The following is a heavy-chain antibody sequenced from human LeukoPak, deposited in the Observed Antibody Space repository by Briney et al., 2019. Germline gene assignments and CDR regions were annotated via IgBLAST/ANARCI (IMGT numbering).Heavy chain of an antibody. CDR1: GYTFPSYY. CDR3: ARAPYCGGDCYYFDY. CDR2: INPSGGST. J-gene: IGHJ4*02. V-gene: IGHV1-46*03. Sequence: ASVKVSCKASGYTFPSYYMHWVRQAPGQGLEWMGIINPSGGSTSYAQKFQGRVTMTRDTSTSTVYMELSSLRSEDTAVYYCARAPYCGGDCYYFDYWGQGTLVTVSS. D-gene: IGHD2-21*01.